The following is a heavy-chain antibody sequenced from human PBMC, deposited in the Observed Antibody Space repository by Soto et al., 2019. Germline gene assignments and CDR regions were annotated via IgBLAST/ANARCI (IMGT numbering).Heavy chain of an antibody. V-gene: IGHV3-30*18. CDR1: GFTFSSYG. D-gene: IGHD2-15*01. CDR2: ISYDGSNK. CDR3: ANLYCRGGRCYGPGNYYGMDV. J-gene: IGHJ6*02. Sequence: PGGSLRLSCAASGFTFSSYGMHWVRQAPGKGLEGVAVISYDGSNKYDADSVKGRFTISRDNSKNTLYLQMNSLRAEDTAVYYFANLYCRGGRCYGPGNYYGMDVWGQGTTVSVSS.